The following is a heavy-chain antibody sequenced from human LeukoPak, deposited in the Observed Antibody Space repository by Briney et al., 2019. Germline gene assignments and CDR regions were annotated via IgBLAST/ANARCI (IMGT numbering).Heavy chain of an antibody. CDR2: ISSSSSYI. J-gene: IGHJ5*02. D-gene: IGHD6-13*01. V-gene: IGHV3-21*01. CDR1: GFTFSSYE. CDR3: ARDRGIAAAGPGWFDP. Sequence: GGSLRLSCAASGFTFSSYEMNWVRQAPGKGLEWVSSISSSSSYIYYADSVKGRFTISRDNAKNSLYLQMNSLRAEDTAVYYCARDRGIAAAGPGWFDPWGQGTLVTVSS.